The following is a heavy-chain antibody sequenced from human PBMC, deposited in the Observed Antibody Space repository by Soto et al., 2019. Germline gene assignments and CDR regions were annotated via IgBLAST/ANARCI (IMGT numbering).Heavy chain of an antibody. CDR1: GFTFSDYI. J-gene: IGHJ4*02. D-gene: IGHD3-10*01. Sequence: QVQLVESGGGAVQPGRSLRLSCAASGFTFSDYIMHWVRQAPGEGLEWVAMVLHDGNNKYYADSVKGRFTISRDNSKNTLYLQMNSLRTEDTAMYYCARDDEDGSYCDLGYWGQGTLVTVSS. V-gene: IGHV3-30-3*01. CDR3: ARDDEDGSYCDLGY. CDR2: VLHDGNNK.